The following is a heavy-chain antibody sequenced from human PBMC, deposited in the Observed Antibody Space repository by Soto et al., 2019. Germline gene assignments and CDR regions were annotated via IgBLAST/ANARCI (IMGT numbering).Heavy chain of an antibody. CDR3: ARDQGGPFDY. J-gene: IGHJ4*02. Sequence: QVQLQESGPGLAKPSETLSLTCTVSGFSFSPYYWSWIRQAPGKGLEWIGYIYYSGSSNYNPSLKSRVTLSVDTSKNQLALKLSSVTAADTAGYYCARDQGGPFDYWGQGTLVTVSS. CDR1: GFSFSPYY. CDR2: IYYSGSS. D-gene: IGHD2-15*01. V-gene: IGHV4-59*01.